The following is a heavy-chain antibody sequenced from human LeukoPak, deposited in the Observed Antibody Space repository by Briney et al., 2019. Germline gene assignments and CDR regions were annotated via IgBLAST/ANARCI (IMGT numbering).Heavy chain of an antibody. CDR3: ARDWSGAHYWYFDL. J-gene: IGHJ2*01. CDR1: GGTFSSYA. Sequence: ASVKVSCKASGGTFSSYAISWVRQAPGQGLEWMGRIIPILGIANYAQKFQGRVTITADKSTSTAYMELSSLRSEDTAVYYCARDWSGAHYWYFDLWGRGTLVTVSS. CDR2: IIPILGIA. V-gene: IGHV1-69*04.